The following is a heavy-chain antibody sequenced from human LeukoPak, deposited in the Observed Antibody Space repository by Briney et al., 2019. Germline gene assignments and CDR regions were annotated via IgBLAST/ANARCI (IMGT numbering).Heavy chain of an antibody. CDR1: GFTFDDYA. V-gene: IGHV3-9*01. J-gene: IGHJ4*02. CDR3: AKDYYDYVWGSYRNAPDY. CDR2: ISWNSGSI. Sequence: GGSLRLSCAASGFTFDDYAMHWVRQAPGKGLEWVSGISWNSGSIGYADSVKGRFTISRDNAKNSLYLQMNSLRAEDTALYYCAKDYYDYVWGSYRNAPDYWGQGTQVTVSS. D-gene: IGHD3-16*02.